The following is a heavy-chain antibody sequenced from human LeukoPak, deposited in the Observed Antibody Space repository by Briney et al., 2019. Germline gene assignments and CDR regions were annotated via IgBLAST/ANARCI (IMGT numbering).Heavy chain of an antibody. D-gene: IGHD6-13*01. J-gene: IGHJ3*01. CDR2: IYYSGST. Sequence: SETLSLTCAVYGGSFSGYYWSWIRQPPGKGLEWIGSIYYSGSTYYNPSLKSRVTISVDTSKNQFSLKLSSVTAADTAVYYCARVAVAAAGIFWGQGTMVTVSS. V-gene: IGHV4-34*01. CDR1: GGSFSGYY. CDR3: ARVAVAAAGIF.